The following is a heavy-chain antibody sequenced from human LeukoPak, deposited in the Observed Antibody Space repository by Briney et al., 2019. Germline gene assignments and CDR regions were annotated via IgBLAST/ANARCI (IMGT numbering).Heavy chain of an antibody. V-gene: IGHV3-48*01. CDR1: GFTFTSYT. J-gene: IGHJ4*02. Sequence: GGSLRLSCAASGFTFTSYTMNWVRQAPGKGLEWVSYITSSSSTIYYADSVKGRFTMSRDNAENSLYLQMNSLRAEDTAVYYCARNFDSWGQGTLVTVTS. CDR2: ITSSSSTI. D-gene: IGHD2/OR15-2a*01. CDR3: ARNFDS.